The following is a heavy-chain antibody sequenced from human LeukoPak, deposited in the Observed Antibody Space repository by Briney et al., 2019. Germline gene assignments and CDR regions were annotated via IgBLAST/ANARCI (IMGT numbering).Heavy chain of an antibody. V-gene: IGHV4-30-4*01. CDR2: IYYRGST. J-gene: IGHJ5*02. Sequence: PSETLSLTCTVSGGSISSGDYYWSWIRQPPGKGLEWIGYIYYRGSTYYNPSLKSRVTISVDTSKNQFSLKLSSVTAADTAVHYCARGLWFGEYNWFDPWGQGTLVTVSS. CDR1: GGSISSGDYY. CDR3: ARGLWFGEYNWFDP. D-gene: IGHD3-10*01.